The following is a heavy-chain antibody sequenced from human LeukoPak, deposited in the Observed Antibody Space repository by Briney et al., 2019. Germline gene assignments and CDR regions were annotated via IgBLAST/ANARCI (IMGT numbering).Heavy chain of an antibody. J-gene: IGHJ3*02. CDR2: IIPIFGTA. V-gene: IGHV1-69*13. D-gene: IGHD6-13*01. CDR3: ARRGSSLDAFDI. Sequence: ASVKVSCKASGGTFSSYAISWVRQAPGQGLEWMGGIIPIFGTANYAQKFQGRVTITADESTSTAYMELSSLRSEDTAVYYCARRGSSLDAFDIWGQGTMVTVSS. CDR1: GGTFSSYA.